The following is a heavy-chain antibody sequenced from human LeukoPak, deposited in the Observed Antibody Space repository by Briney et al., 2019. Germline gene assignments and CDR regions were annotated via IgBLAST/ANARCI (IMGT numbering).Heavy chain of an antibody. CDR2: IIHIFGTA. CDR3: ARARLMTTLYFFDY. CDR1: GGTFSSYA. V-gene: IGHV1-69*05. J-gene: IGHJ4*02. Sequence: ASVKVSCKASGGTFSSYAISWVRQAPGQGLEWMGGIIHIFGTANYAQKFQGRVTMTTDESTSTAYMELSSLRSEDTVVHYCARARLMTTLYFFDYWGQGTVVTVSS. D-gene: IGHD2/OR15-2a*01.